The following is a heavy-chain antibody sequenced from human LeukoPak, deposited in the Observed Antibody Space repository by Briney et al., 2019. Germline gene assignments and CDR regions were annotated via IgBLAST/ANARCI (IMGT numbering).Heavy chain of an antibody. V-gene: IGHV3-48*01. Sequence: GGSLRLSCAASGFTFSSYAMHWVRQAPGKGLEWVSYITGSHTTIYYADSVKGRFTISRDNAKNSLYLQMNSLRAEDTAVYYCAKQGRITGTTPEDYWGQGTLVTVSS. J-gene: IGHJ4*02. CDR2: ITGSHTTI. D-gene: IGHD1-20*01. CDR1: GFTFSSYA. CDR3: AKQGRITGTTPEDY.